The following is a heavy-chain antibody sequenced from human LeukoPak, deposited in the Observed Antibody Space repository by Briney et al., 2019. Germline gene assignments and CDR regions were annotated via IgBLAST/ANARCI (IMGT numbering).Heavy chain of an antibody. J-gene: IGHJ4*02. D-gene: IGHD1-26*01. CDR3: ARGLGSYYEALDY. V-gene: IGHV1-2*02. CDR1: GYTFTGYY. CDR2: INPNSGGT. Sequence: ASVKVSCKASGYTFTGYYMHWVRQAPGQGLEWMGWINPNSGGTNYAQKFQGRVTMTRDTSISAAYMELSRLRSDDTAVYYCARGLGSYYEALDYWGQGTLVTVSS.